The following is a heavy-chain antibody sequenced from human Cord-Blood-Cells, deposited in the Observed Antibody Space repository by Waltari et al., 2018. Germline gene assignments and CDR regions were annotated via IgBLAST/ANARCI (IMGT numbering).Heavy chain of an antibody. J-gene: IGHJ5*02. CDR3: AKDYDFWSGYYRNWFDP. D-gene: IGHD3-3*01. CDR1: GFTFSSYA. Sequence: EVQLLESGGGLVQPGGSLRLSCAASGFTFSSYAMSWVRKAPWEGLEWVSAISGSGGSTYYADSVKGRFTISRDNSKNTLYLQMNSLRAEDTAVYYCAKDYDFWSGYYRNWFDPWGQGTLVTVSS. CDR2: ISGSGGST. V-gene: IGHV3-23*01.